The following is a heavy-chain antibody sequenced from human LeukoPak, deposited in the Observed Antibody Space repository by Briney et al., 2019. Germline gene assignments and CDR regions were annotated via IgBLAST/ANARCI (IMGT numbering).Heavy chain of an antibody. D-gene: IGHD1-26*01. CDR3: ARGASGTLYDAFDI. CDR1: GGSISTYY. CDR2: IYYSGTT. V-gene: IGHV4-59*01. Sequence: PSETLSLTCTVSGGSISTYYWSWIRQPPGEGLEWIGSIYYSGTTHSNPSLESRATISVDTSKNHLSLKVSSVTAADTAVYYCARGASGTLYDAFDIWGQGTMVTVSS. J-gene: IGHJ3*02.